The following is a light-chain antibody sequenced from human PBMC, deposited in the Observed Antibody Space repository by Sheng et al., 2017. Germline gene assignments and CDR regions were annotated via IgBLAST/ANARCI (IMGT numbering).Light chain of an antibody. J-gene: IGKJ2*03. CDR1: QSIGKS. Sequence: GDRVTIACRASQSIGKSLAWYQQKPGKAPKLLITVASTLESGVPSRFSGSGSGTEFTLTISSLQPDDLATYYCQQYNAYYSFAQGTKLEIK. CDR2: VAS. CDR3: QQYNAYYS. V-gene: IGKV1-5*01.